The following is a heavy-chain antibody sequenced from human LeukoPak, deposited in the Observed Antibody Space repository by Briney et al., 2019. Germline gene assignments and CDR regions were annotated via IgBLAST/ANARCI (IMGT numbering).Heavy chain of an antibody. V-gene: IGHV3-7*01. D-gene: IGHD6-25*01. Sequence: PGGSLRLSCAASGFTFSSYWMSWVRQAPGKGLEWVANIKQDGSEKYYVDSVKGRFTIPRDNAKNPLYLQMNSLRAEDTAVYYCARAITGGKRLGGYWGQGTLVTVSS. CDR2: IKQDGSEK. J-gene: IGHJ4*02. CDR3: ARAITGGKRLGGY. CDR1: GFTFSSYW.